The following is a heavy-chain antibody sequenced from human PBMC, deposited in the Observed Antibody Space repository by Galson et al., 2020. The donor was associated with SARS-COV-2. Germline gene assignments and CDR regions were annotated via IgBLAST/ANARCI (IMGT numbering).Heavy chain of an antibody. V-gene: IGHV3-23*01. D-gene: IGHD2-2*02. CDR1: GFTFSNYA. CDR3: AKCLGTNCYTPIDC. J-gene: IGHJ4*02. CDR2: ISDGGGNT. Sequence: GESLKISCAASGFTFSNYAMSWVRQAPGKGLEWVSAISDGGGNTYYAGSVKGRFTISRDNSKNSLYLQMNSLRAQDTAVYYCAKCLGTNCYTPIDCWGQGTRVTVSS.